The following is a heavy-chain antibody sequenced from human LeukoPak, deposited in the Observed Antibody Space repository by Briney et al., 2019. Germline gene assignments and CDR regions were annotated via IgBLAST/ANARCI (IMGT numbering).Heavy chain of an antibody. CDR2: VFDSGGT. CDR3: ARLYQQSKWKYYYYYMDV. Sequence: PSETLSLTCSVSGASFSTNYWSWIRQPPGRGLEWIGDVFDSGGTNYNPSHKSRITISVDTSTKQFSLRLSSVTAADTAVYYCARLYQQSKWKYYYYYMDVWGKGTAVTVSS. D-gene: IGHD1-1*01. J-gene: IGHJ6*03. V-gene: IGHV4-59*01. CDR1: GASFSTNY.